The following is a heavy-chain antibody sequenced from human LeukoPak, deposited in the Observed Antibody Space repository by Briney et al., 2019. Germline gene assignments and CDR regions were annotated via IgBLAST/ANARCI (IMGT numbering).Heavy chain of an antibody. V-gene: IGHV1-24*01. D-gene: IGHD3-10*01. Sequence: GASVKVSCKVSGYTLTELSIHWVRQAPGKGLEWMGGFDPEDGETIYAQKFQGRVTMTEDTSTSTAYMELRSLRSDDTAVYYCARDRGELWFGELLLVYWGQGTLVTVSS. CDR3: ARDRGELWFGELLLVY. CDR2: FDPEDGET. J-gene: IGHJ4*02. CDR1: GYTLTELS.